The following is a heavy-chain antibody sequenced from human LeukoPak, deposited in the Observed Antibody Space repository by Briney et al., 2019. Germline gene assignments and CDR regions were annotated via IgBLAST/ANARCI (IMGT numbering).Heavy chain of an antibody. Sequence: SETLSLTCAVYGGSFSGYYWSWIRQPPGKGLEWIGEINHSGSTNYNPSLKSRVTISVDTSKNQFSLKLNSVTAADTAVYYCARGTSSSSWSPGSWFDPWGQGTLVTVSS. V-gene: IGHV4-34*01. CDR1: GGSFSGYY. CDR2: INHSGST. CDR3: ARGTSSSSWSPGSWFDP. J-gene: IGHJ5*02. D-gene: IGHD6-13*01.